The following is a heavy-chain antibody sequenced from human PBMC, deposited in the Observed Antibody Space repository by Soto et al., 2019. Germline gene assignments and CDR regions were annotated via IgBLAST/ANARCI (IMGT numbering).Heavy chain of an antibody. CDR3: AREGSPSDWGDYGMDV. CDR1: GGSISSGDYY. CDR2: IYYSGST. Sequence: QVQLQESGPGLVKPSQTLSLTCTVSGGSISSGDYYWSWIRQPPGKGLEWIGYIYYSGSTYYNPSLKSRVTISVDTSKNQFSLKLSSVTAADTAVYYCAREGSPSDWGDYGMDVWGQGTTVTVSS. V-gene: IGHV4-30-4*01. J-gene: IGHJ6*02. D-gene: IGHD3-16*01.